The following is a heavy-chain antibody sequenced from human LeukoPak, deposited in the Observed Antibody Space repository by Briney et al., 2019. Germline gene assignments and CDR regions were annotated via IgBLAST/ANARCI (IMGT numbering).Heavy chain of an antibody. J-gene: IGHJ5*02. CDR3: ANTQSWYSNWFDP. D-gene: IGHD6-13*01. V-gene: IGHV3-23*01. CDR2: ITNSGGST. Sequence: PGGSLRLSCAASGFTFSNAWMSWVRQAPGKGLEWVSAITNSGGSTYYTDSVKGRFTISRDNSKNTLYLQMNSLRAEDTAVYYCANTQSWYSNWFDPWGQGTLVTVSS. CDR1: GFTFSNAW.